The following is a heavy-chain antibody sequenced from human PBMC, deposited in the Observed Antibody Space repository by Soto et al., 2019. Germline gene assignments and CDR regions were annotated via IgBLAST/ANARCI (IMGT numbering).Heavy chain of an antibody. J-gene: IGHJ3*02. D-gene: IGHD6-13*01. CDR3: ANCYRELAAAVISYAFDI. V-gene: IGHV3-23*01. CDR1: GFTFSSYA. Sequence: EVQLLESGGGLVQPGGSLRLSCAASGFTFSSYAMSWVRQAPGKGLEWVSAISGSGGSTYYADSVKGRFTISRDNSKNTLYLQMNSLRDEDTAVYYCANCYRELAAAVISYAFDIWGQGTMVTVSS. CDR2: ISGSGGST.